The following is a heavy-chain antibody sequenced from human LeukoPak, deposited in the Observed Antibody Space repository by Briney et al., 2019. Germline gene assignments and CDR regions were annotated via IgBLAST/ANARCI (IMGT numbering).Heavy chain of an antibody. CDR3: AKDQFSSSWNGGDY. CDR2: ISGSGGST. D-gene: IGHD6-13*01. V-gene: IGHV3-23*01. J-gene: IGHJ4*02. Sequence: GGSLRLSCAASGFTFSSYAMSWVRQAPGKGLEWVSGISGSGGSTYYADSVKGRFTISRDNSKNTLYLQMNSLRAEDTAVYYCAKDQFSSSWNGGDYWGQGTLVTVSS. CDR1: GFTFSSYA.